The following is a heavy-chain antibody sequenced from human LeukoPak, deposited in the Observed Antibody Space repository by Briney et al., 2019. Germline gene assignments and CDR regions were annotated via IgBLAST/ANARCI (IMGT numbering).Heavy chain of an antibody. CDR1: GGSISSSTYY. CDR3: ARQAISGYDPPPFDS. Sequence: SETLSLTCTASGGSISSSTYYWGWIRQPPGKGLEWIGNLYYSGSTYYNPSLKSRVTISVDTSKNQFSLKLSSVTAADTAVYYCARQAISGYDPPPFDSWGQGTLVTVSS. CDR2: LYYSGST. V-gene: IGHV4-39*01. J-gene: IGHJ4*02. D-gene: IGHD5-12*01.